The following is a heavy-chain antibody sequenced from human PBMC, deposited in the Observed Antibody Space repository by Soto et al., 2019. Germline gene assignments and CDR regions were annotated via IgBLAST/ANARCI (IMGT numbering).Heavy chain of an antibody. CDR2: INHSGNT. J-gene: IGHJ4*02. CDR1: GGSFSGHY. V-gene: IGHV4-34*01. Sequence: SETLSLTCAVYGGSFSGHYWSWIRQPPGKGLEWIGEINHSGNTNYLPSLTIRVTISVDTSKNQFSLKLSSVTAADTAVYYCARGRIDYWGQGTLVTVSS. CDR3: ARGRIDY.